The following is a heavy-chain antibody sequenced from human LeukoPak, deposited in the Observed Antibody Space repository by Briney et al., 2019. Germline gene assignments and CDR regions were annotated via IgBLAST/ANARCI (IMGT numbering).Heavy chain of an antibody. D-gene: IGHD1-26*01. CDR2: ISGSGGST. CDR1: GFTFRRYG. Sequence: PGGSLRLSCAASGFTFRRYGMSWVRQAPGKGLEWVSAISGSGGSTYYADSVKGRFTISRDNSKNTLYLQMNSLRAEDTAVYYCAKGWELLHEYFQHWGQGTLVTVSS. J-gene: IGHJ1*01. CDR3: AKGWELLHEYFQH. V-gene: IGHV3-23*01.